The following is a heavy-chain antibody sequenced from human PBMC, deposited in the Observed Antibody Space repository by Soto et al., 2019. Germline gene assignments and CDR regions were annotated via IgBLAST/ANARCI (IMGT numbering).Heavy chain of an antibody. Sequence: GSLRLSCAASGFTFSSYSMNWVRQAPGKGLEWVSSISSSSSYIYYADSVKGRFTISRDNAKNSLYLQMNSLRAEDTAVYYCARDMTTRALYYYYYMDVWGKGTTVTVSS. V-gene: IGHV3-21*01. D-gene: IGHD4-4*01. CDR1: GFTFSSYS. CDR3: ARDMTTRALYYYYYMDV. J-gene: IGHJ6*03. CDR2: ISSSSSYI.